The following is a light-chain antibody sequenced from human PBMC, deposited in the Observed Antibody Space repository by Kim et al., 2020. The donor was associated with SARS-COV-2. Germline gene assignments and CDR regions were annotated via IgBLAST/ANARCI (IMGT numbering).Light chain of an antibody. V-gene: IGKV1-39*01. J-gene: IGKJ1*01. CDR3: KQSYSNPTRT. CDR1: QSISSY. CDR2: AAS. Sequence: DIQMTQSPFSLSASVGDRVTITCRASQSISSYLNWYQQKPGKAPKLLIYAASSLQSGVPSRFSGSGSGTDFTLTISCLQSEDFATYYCKQSYSNPTRTFGQGTKVDI.